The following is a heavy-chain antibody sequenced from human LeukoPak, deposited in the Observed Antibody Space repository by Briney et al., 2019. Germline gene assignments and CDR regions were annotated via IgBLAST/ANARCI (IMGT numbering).Heavy chain of an antibody. CDR2: NSGDGGST. J-gene: IGHJ4*02. V-gene: IGHV3-43*02. D-gene: IGHD3-22*01. Sequence: PGGSLRLSCAASGFTFNDYAMHWVRQAPGKGLEWVSLNSGDGGSTNYADSVKGRFTISRDNSKNSLYLQINSPRTDDTALYYCARAIGLHFYDSSGYKSWYYFASWGLGTLVTVSS. CDR3: ARAIGLHFYDSSGYKSWYYFAS. CDR1: GFTFNDYA.